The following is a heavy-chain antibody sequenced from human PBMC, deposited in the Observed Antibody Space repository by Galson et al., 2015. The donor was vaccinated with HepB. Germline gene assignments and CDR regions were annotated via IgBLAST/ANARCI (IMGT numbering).Heavy chain of an antibody. CDR3: ARLRTSILTGGEDY. D-gene: IGHD3-9*01. CDR1: GGSISSSSYY. Sequence: LSLTCTVSGGSISSSSYYWGWIRQPPGKGLEWIGSIYYSGSTYYNPSLKSRVTISVDTSKNQFSLKLSSVTAADTAVYYCARLRTSILTGGEDYWGQGTLVTVSS. CDR2: IYYSGST. J-gene: IGHJ4*02. V-gene: IGHV4-39*01.